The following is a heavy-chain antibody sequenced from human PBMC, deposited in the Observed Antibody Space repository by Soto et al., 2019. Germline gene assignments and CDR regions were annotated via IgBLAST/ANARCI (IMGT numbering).Heavy chain of an antibody. Sequence: GGSLRLSCEASGFMFENFGMHWVRQTPGRGLEWMAVIYYDGSRKFFGDSMKGRFSISRDNSKNTLYLQLDSLGVDDTGVYYCAREGTTSWYFDTWGPGTLVTVSS. V-gene: IGHV3-30*12. CDR3: AREGTTSWYFDT. J-gene: IGHJ5*02. CDR1: GFMFENFG. CDR2: IYYDGSRK. D-gene: IGHD6-13*01.